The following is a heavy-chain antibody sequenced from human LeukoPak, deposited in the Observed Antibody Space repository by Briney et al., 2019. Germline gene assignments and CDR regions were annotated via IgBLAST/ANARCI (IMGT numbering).Heavy chain of an antibody. V-gene: IGHV1-2*06. CDR1: GYTFTGYY. CDR2: INPNSGGT. CDR3: ARPVLKGYDNCGY. D-gene: IGHD1-20*01. J-gene: IGHJ4*02. Sequence: ASVKVSCKASGYTFTGYYMHWVRQAPGQGLEWMGRINPNSGGTNYAQKFQGRVTMTRDTSISTAYMELSRLRSDDTAVYYCARPVLKGYDNCGYWGQGALVTVSS.